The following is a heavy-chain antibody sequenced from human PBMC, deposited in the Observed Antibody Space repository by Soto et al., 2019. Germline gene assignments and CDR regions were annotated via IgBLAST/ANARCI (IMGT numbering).Heavy chain of an antibody. CDR3: AKDDNYCAGGICYDVFDI. Sequence: EVHLVESGGGLVQSGGSLRLSCVASGFTFSNYWMTWVRQAPGKGLEWVANIKRDGSETYLVDSVRGRFTISRDNAKNSLYLQMYSLRAEDTAVYYCAKDDNYCAGGICYDVFDIWGQGTMVTVSS. CDR1: GFTFSNYW. V-gene: IGHV3-7*05. D-gene: IGHD2-8*02. CDR2: IKRDGSET. J-gene: IGHJ3*02.